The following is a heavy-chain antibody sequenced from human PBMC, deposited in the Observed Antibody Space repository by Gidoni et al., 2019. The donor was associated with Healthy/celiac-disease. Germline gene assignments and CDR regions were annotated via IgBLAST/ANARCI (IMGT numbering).Heavy chain of an antibody. CDR3: ARRLGYCSGGSCSDAFDI. J-gene: IGHJ3*02. Sequence: QVQLVQSGAEVKKPGASVTVSCTSSGSTFTSYGISWVRQAPGQGLEWMGWIRAYKGNTNYAQKLQGRVTMTTDTSTSTAYMELRSLRSDDTAVYYCARRLGYCSGGSCSDAFDIWGQGTMVTVSS. V-gene: IGHV1-18*01. D-gene: IGHD2-15*01. CDR1: GSTFTSYG. CDR2: IRAYKGNT.